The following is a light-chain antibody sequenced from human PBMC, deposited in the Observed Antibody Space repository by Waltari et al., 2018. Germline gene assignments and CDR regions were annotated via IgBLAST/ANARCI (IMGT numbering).Light chain of an antibody. CDR2: GAS. CDR3: QHYNNLPLT. J-gene: IGKJ4*01. CDR1: QSVSSK. V-gene: IGKV3-15*01. Sequence: EIVITQSPATLSVSPGERATLSCRASQSVSSKLAWYQQRPGQAPRLLIYGASTRATGIPARFTGSGSGTEFTLTISSLQSEDFAVYFCQHYNNLPLTFGGGTKVEI.